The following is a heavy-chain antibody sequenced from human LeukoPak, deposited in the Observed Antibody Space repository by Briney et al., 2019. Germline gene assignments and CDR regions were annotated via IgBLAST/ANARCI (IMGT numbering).Heavy chain of an antibody. J-gene: IGHJ4*02. V-gene: IGHV3-9*01. CDR2: MSWYSSDT. CDR1: GFTLDDYA. D-gene: IGHD4-11*01. CDR3: AKDLNSNYFSFYFES. Sequence: PGGSLRLSCEASGFTLDDYAMHWVRQAPGKGLEWVSGMSWYSSDTGYADSVKGRFTISRDNAKNSLYLQMNSLRAEDTAFHYCAKDLNSNYFSFYFESWGQGTLVTVSS.